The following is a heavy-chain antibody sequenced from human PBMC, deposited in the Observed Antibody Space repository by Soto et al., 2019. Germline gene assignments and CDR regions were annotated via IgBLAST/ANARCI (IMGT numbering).Heavy chain of an antibody. J-gene: IGHJ4*02. CDR3: AKGGVATIWAEDY. CDR1: GFIFSSYA. CDR2: ISGSGYST. V-gene: IGHV3-23*01. D-gene: IGHD5-12*01. Sequence: GGSLRLSCTASGFIFSSYAMNWVRQAPGKGLEWVSGISGSGYSTYYADSVKGRFTISRDNSKNTLYLQMNSLRAEDTAVYYCAKGGVATIWAEDYLGQGTLVTVSS.